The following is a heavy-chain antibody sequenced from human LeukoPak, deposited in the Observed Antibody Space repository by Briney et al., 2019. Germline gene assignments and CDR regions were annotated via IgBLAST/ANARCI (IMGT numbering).Heavy chain of an antibody. CDR3: GTDQHGEYGTIAY. CDR1: GFTFSDYY. V-gene: IGHV3-11*01. J-gene: IGHJ4*02. D-gene: IGHD4/OR15-4a*01. Sequence: PGGALRLSCVVSGFTFSDYYMSWIRQAPAKGQEWVSYISGSGSTILDADAVKGRFTSSRDNAKNSGDVQMNSRRAEDTTLYSCGTDQHGEYGTIAYSGQGTLVTAYS. CDR2: ISGSGSTI.